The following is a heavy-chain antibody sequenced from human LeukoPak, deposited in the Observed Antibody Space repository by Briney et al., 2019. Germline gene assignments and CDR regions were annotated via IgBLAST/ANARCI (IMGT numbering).Heavy chain of an antibody. D-gene: IGHD6-19*01. CDR3: ATAAVAGPPLSYYYGMDV. CDR2: FDPEDGET. Sequence: ASVKVSCKVSGYTLTELSMHWVRQAPGKGLEWMGGFDPEDGETIYAQKFQGRVTMTEDTSTDTAYMELSSLRSEDTAVYYCATAAVAGPPLSYYYGMDVWGQGTTVTVSS. CDR1: GYTLTELS. V-gene: IGHV1-24*01. J-gene: IGHJ6*02.